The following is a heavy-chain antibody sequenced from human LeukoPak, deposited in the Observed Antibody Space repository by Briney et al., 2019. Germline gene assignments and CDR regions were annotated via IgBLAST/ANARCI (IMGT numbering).Heavy chain of an antibody. V-gene: IGHV3-7*01. Sequence: PGGSLRLSCAASGFTFSTYWMSWVRQAPGKGLEWVAKIKPDGSEKYHVDSVKGRFTISRDNAKNSLYLQLNSLRAEDTAVYYCARARFYFDYWGQGTLVTVSS. CDR1: GFTFSTYW. CDR2: IKPDGSEK. J-gene: IGHJ4*02. CDR3: ARARFYFDY.